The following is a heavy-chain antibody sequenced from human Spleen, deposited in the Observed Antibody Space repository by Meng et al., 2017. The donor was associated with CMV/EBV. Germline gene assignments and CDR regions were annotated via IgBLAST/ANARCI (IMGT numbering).Heavy chain of an antibody. CDR3: AKDLMHDFWSGSYGMDV. D-gene: IGHD3-3*01. CDR2: IRYDGSNK. J-gene: IGHJ6*02. Sequence: GESLKISCAASGFTFSSYGMHWVRQAPGKGLEWVAFIRYDGSNKYYADSVKGRFTISRDNSKNTLYPQMNSLRAEDTAVYYCAKDLMHDFWSGSYGMDVWGQGTTVTVSS. V-gene: IGHV3-30*02. CDR1: GFTFSSYG.